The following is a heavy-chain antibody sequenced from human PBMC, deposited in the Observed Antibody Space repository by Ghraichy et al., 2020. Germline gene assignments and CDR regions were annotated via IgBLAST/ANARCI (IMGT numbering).Heavy chain of an antibody. J-gene: IGHJ6*02. Sequence: GGSLRLSCVASGLMFSPNTMNWVRQAPGKGLEWVSSISSSTRYIYYADSVKGRFTISRDNAQNSLYLQMNSLRAEDTAVYYCSRGGGAGTPVLYHMDVWGRGTTVIVSS. D-gene: IGHD6-19*01. CDR2: ISSSTRYI. CDR1: GLMFSPNT. CDR3: SRGGGAGTPVLYHMDV. V-gene: IGHV3-21*01.